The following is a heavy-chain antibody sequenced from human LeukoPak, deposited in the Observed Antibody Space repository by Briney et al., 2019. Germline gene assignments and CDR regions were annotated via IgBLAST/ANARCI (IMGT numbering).Heavy chain of an antibody. CDR3: AKDPNYYDSSGYYASADY. CDR2: ISYDGSNK. D-gene: IGHD3-22*01. V-gene: IGHV3-30*18. Sequence: PGRSLRLSCAASGFTFSSYGMHWVRRAPGKGLEWVAVISYDGSNKYYADSVKGRFTISRDNSKNTLYLQMNSLRAEDTAVYYCAKDPNYYDSSGYYASADYWGQGTLVTVSS. J-gene: IGHJ4*02. CDR1: GFTFSSYG.